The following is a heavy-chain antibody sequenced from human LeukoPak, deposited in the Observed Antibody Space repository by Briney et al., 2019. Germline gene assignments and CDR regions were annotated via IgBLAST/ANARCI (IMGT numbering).Heavy chain of an antibody. Sequence: GGSLRLSCVASGFTFSSYAMPWVRQAPGKGLEWVAVISYDGSEKYYADSVKGRFTISRDNSKSTLYLQMNSLRAEDTAVYYCARPYSSGWYGDFDYWGQGTLVTVSS. CDR1: GFTFSSYA. D-gene: IGHD6-19*01. CDR2: ISYDGSEK. J-gene: IGHJ4*02. CDR3: ARPYSSGWYGDFDY. V-gene: IGHV3-30-3*01.